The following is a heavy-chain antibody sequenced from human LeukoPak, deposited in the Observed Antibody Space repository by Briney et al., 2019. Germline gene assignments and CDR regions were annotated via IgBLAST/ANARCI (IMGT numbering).Heavy chain of an antibody. Sequence: SVKVSCKASGGTFSSYTISWVRQAPGQGLEWMGRIIPILGLANYAQKFQGRVTITADKSTSTAYMELSSLRSEDTAVYYCARGVGDGYNWDYWGQGTLVTVSS. CDR3: ARGVGDGYNWDY. CDR2: IIPILGLA. V-gene: IGHV1-69*02. CDR1: GGTFSSYT. D-gene: IGHD5-24*01. J-gene: IGHJ4*02.